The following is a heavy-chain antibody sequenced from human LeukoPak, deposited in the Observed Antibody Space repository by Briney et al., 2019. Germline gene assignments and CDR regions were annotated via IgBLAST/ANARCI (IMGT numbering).Heavy chain of an antibody. CDR3: ASIVAGNFDY. J-gene: IGHJ4*02. Sequence: PSGTLSLTCAVSGGSISSNDWWSWVRQSPGKGLEWIGEIYHSGSTNYNPSLESRVTISVDTSKNQFSLKLSSVTAADTAVYYCASIVAGNFDYWGQGTLVTVSS. CDR1: GGSISSNDW. CDR2: IYHSGST. D-gene: IGHD5-12*01. V-gene: IGHV4-4*02.